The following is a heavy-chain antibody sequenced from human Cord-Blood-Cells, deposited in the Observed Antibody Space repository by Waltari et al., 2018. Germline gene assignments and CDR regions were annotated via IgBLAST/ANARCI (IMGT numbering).Heavy chain of an antibody. V-gene: IGHV4-39*01. CDR1: GGSISSSSYY. CDR3: ARHEPPYIYGSGSYYNGDY. J-gene: IGHJ4*02. Sequence: QLQLQESGPGLVKPSETLSLTCTVSGGSISSSSYYWGWIRQPPGKGLEWIGSIYYSGSHYYNPSLKSRVTISVDTSKNQFSLKLSSVTAADTAVYYCARHEPPYIYGSGSYYNGDYWGQGTLVTVSS. D-gene: IGHD3-10*01. CDR2: IYYSGSH.